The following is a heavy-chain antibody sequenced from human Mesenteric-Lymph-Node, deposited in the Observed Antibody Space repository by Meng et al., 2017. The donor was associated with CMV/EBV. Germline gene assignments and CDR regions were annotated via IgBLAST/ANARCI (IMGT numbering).Heavy chain of an antibody. CDR2: TSAYNGNT. CDR1: GYSVTNFG. J-gene: IGHJ4*02. CDR3: ARDVWPAISRPQSFDY. D-gene: IGHD3-3*02. V-gene: IGHV1-18*04. Sequence: SGYSVTNFGISWVRQSPGQGLEWMGWTSAYNGNTNYPQNLLGRVTMTTDTSTRTAYMELRSLRSDDTAIYYCARDVWPAISRPQSFDYWGQGTLVTVSS.